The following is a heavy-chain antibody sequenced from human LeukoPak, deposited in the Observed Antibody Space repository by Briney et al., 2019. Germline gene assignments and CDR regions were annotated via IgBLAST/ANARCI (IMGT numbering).Heavy chain of an antibody. Sequence: GESLKISCKASGYIFSTYWIGRVRHLPGKGLEWMGIIYPGDSDTRHSPSFQGQLTISADKSISTAYLQLSSLNASDTAMYYCARVTVTTMREFGHQSPYYFDYWGQGTLVTVSS. CDR2: IYPGDSDT. CDR1: GYIFSTYW. CDR3: ARVTVTTMREFGHQSPYYFDY. V-gene: IGHV5-51*01. D-gene: IGHD4-11*01. J-gene: IGHJ4*02.